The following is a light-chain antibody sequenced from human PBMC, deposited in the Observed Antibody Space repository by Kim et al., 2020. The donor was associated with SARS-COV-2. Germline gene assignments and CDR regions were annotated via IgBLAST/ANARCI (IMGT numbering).Light chain of an antibody. CDR1: SSDVGGDND. J-gene: IGLJ1*01. V-gene: IGLV2-8*01. CDR2: EVS. Sequence: QSVTISCTGTSSDVGGDNDVSWYQQHPGKAPKLMIYEVSKRPSGVPDRFSGSKSGNTASLTVSGLQAEDEADYYCSSYAGSNNLGVFGTGTKVTVL. CDR3: SSYAGSNNLGV.